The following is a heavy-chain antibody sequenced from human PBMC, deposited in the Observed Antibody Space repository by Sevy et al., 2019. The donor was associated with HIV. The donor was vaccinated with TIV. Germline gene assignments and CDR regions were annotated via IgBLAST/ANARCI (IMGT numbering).Heavy chain of an antibody. CDR2: IWYDGSNK. CDR3: ARVNYYGSGGYPYYYYYGMDV. Sequence: GGSLRLSCAASGFTFSSYGMHWVRQAPGKGLEWVAVIWYDGSNKYYADSVKGRFTISRDNSKNTLYLQMNSLGAEDTAVYYCARVNYYGSGGYPYYYYYGMDVWGQGTTVTVSS. J-gene: IGHJ6*02. D-gene: IGHD3-10*01. CDR1: GFTFSSYG. V-gene: IGHV3-33*01.